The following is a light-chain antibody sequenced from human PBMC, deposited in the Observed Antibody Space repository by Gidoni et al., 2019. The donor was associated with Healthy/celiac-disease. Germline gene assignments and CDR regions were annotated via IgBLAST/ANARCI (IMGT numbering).Light chain of an antibody. J-gene: IGKJ5*01. CDR2: GAS. V-gene: IGKV3-15*01. Sequence: EIVVTQSPATLSVSPGERATLSCRASQSVSSNLAWYQQKPGQAPRLLIYGASTMATGIPARFSGSGSGTEFTLTISSLQSEDFAVYYCQQYNNWPPGTFGQGTRLEIK. CDR1: QSVSSN. CDR3: QQYNNWPPGT.